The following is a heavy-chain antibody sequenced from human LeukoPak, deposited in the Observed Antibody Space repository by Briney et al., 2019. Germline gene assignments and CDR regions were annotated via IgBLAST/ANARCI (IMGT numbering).Heavy chain of an antibody. Sequence: ASVKVSCKASGYTFTGYYMHWVRQAPGQGLEWMGWINPNSGGTNYAQKFQGRVTMTRDTSISTAYMELSRLRSDDTAVYYCANGNGQRFLEWLHETYFDYWGQGTLVTVSS. CDR2: INPNSGGT. V-gene: IGHV1-2*02. CDR3: ANGNGQRFLEWLHETYFDY. J-gene: IGHJ4*02. CDR1: GYTFTGYY. D-gene: IGHD3-3*01.